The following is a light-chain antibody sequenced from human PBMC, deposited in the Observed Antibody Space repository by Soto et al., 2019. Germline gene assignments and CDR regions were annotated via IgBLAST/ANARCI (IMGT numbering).Light chain of an antibody. J-gene: IGLJ2*01. V-gene: IGLV2-11*01. CDR3: SSYAGSYTFVV. Sequence: QSALTQPRSVSGSPGQSVTISCTGTSSDVGAYDYVSWYQQDPGKAPKVLIYDVSERPSGVPDRFSGSKSDNTASLTISGLQAEDEADYYCSSYAGSYTFVVFGGGTTLTVL. CDR1: SSDVGAYDY. CDR2: DVS.